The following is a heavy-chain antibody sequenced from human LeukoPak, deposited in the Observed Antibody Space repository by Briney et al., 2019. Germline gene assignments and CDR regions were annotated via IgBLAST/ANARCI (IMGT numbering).Heavy chain of an antibody. CDR2: ISSSSTYT. J-gene: IGHJ4*02. D-gene: IGHD6-13*01. CDR1: GFTFSSYS. V-gene: IGHV3-21*01. Sequence: GGSLRLSCAASGFTFSSYSMKWVRQAPGKGLEWVSSISSSSTYTYYADSVTGRFTISRDNAKNSLYLQMNSLRAEDTAVYYCAREAPGYSSSWFDYWGQGTLVTVSS. CDR3: AREAPGYSSSWFDY.